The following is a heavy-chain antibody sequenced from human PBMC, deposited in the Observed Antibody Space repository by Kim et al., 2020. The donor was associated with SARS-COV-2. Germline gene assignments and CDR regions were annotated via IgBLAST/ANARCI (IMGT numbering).Heavy chain of an antibody. D-gene: IGHD6-13*01. Sequence: PALNGRVAQSVDTSKNQFSLKLSSVTAADTAVYYCARDISSSWYPDTFDIWGQGTMVTVSS. V-gene: IGHV4-4*07. CDR3: ARDISSSWYPDTFDI. J-gene: IGHJ3*02.